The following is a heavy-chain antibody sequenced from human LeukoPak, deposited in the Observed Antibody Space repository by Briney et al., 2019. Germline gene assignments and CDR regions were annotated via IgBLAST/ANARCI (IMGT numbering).Heavy chain of an antibody. CDR3: ARERGYYDSSGEFDY. D-gene: IGHD3-22*01. CDR2: ISSSSSYI. J-gene: IGHJ4*02. CDR1: GFTFSSYS. V-gene: IGHV3-21*01. Sequence: PGGSLRLSCAASGFTFSSYSMNWVRQAPGKGLEWVSSISSSSSYIYYADSVKGRFTISRDNAKNSLYLQMNSLRAEDTAVYYCARERGYYDSSGEFDYWGQGTLVTVSS.